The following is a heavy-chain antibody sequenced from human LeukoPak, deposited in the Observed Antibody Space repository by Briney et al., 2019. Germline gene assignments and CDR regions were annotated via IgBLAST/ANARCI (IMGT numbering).Heavy chain of an antibody. CDR3: ARGIAAAGIDY. D-gene: IGHD6-13*01. Sequence: PSETLSLTCTVSGGSISSYYWSWIRRPPGKGLEWIGYIYYSGSTNYNPSLKSRVTISVDTSKNQFSLKLSSVTAADTAVYYCARGIAAAGIDYWGQGTLVTVSS. CDR2: IYYSGST. CDR1: GGSISSYY. J-gene: IGHJ4*02. V-gene: IGHV4-59*01.